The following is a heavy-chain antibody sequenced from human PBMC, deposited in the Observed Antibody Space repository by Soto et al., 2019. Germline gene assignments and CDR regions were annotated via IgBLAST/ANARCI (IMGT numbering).Heavy chain of an antibody. CDR1: GYSFTTHA. CDR3: ARDEQLYHYYYGMDV. CDR2: INTGNGNT. V-gene: IGHV1-3*04. Sequence: ASLKVSCKASGYSFTTHAMIWVRRAPGQRPEWMGWINTGNGNTRYSPKFQGRVNITRDTSASTAYMELSSLKSEDTAVYYCARDEQLYHYYYGMDVWGQGSTVTVSS. J-gene: IGHJ6*02.